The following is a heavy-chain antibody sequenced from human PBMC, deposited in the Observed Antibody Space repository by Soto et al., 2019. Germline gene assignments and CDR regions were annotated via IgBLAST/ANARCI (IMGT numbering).Heavy chain of an antibody. CDR1: GFTFSSYG. J-gene: IGHJ3*02. CDR2: ISYDGSNK. D-gene: IGHD2-2*01. Sequence: GGSLRLSCAASGFTFSSYGMHWVRQAPGKGLEWVAVISYDGSNKYYADSVKGRFTTSRDNSKNTLYLQMNSLRAEDTAVYYCAKRYCSSTSCFPTNDAFDIWGQGTMVTVSS. CDR3: AKRYCSSTSCFPTNDAFDI. V-gene: IGHV3-30*18.